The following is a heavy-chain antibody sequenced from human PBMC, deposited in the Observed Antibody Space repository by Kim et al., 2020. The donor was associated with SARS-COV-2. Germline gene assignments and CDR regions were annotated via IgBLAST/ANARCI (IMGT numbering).Heavy chain of an antibody. CDR2: ISGSGGST. D-gene: IGHD3-10*01. J-gene: IGHJ4*02. CDR1: GFTFSSYA. CDR3: AKQVFTMVRGVIAREFDY. Sequence: GGSLRLSCAASGFTFSSYAMSWVRQAPGKGLEWVSAISGSGGSTYYADSVKGRFTISRDNSKNTLYLQMNGLRAEDTAVYYCAKQVFTMVRGVIAREFDYWGQGTLVTVSS. V-gene: IGHV3-23*01.